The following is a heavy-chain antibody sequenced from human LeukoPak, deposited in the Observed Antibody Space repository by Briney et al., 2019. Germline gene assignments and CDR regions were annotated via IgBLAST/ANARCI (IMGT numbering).Heavy chain of an antibody. CDR1: GYTFTSYD. V-gene: IGHV1-8*01. D-gene: IGHD2-2*01. CDR3: ARDFRGGNIVVVPAAFDP. J-gene: IGHJ5*02. Sequence: ASVKVSCKASGYTFTSYDINWVRQATGRGLEWMGWMNPNSGNTGYAQKFQGRVTMTRNTSISTAYMELSSLRSEDTAVYYCARDFRGGNIVVVPAAFDPWGQGTLVTVSS. CDR2: MNPNSGNT.